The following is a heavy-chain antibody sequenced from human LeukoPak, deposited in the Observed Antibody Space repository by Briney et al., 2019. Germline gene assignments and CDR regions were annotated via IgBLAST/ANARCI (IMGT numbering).Heavy chain of an antibody. J-gene: IGHJ4*02. D-gene: IGHD3-10*01. CDR1: GFTVSAYA. V-gene: IGHV3-23*01. CDR3: AARKVRGVWFYLDY. CDR2: IYDDNT. Sequence: GGSLRLSCAASGFTVSAYAMAWVRQAPGKGLEWVSTIYDDNTYYADSVKGRFAISTDNSKNTLYLQMDSLRVEDTAVYFCAARKVRGVWFYLDYWGQGTLVTVSS.